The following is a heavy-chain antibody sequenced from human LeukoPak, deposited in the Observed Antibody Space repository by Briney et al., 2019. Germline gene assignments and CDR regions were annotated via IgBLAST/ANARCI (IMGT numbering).Heavy chain of an antibody. CDR1: GFTVSSNY. Sequence: GGSLRLSCAASGFTVSSNYMSWVRQAPGKGLEWVSVIYSGGSTYYADSVKGRFAISRDSSKNTLYLQMNSLRAEGTAVYYCARDVTPFYGSGSYWSWGQGTLVTVSS. CDR3: ARDVTPFYGSGSYWS. D-gene: IGHD3-10*01. V-gene: IGHV3-66*01. J-gene: IGHJ4*02. CDR2: IYSGGST.